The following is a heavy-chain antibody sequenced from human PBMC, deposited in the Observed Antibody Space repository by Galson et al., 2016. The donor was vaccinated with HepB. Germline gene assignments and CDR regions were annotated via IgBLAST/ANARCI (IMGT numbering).Heavy chain of an antibody. CDR3: AKDKLFRVSSWFSFHF. J-gene: IGHJ4*02. D-gene: IGHD6-13*01. Sequence: SLRLSCAASGFSFSNYAMHWVRQAPGKGPEWVALISSDGSNIYYADSVKDRFTISRDISTNTLFLQMNSLTAEDTAVYYCAKDKLFRVSSWFSFHFWGQGTRVTFSS. CDR2: ISSDGSNI. V-gene: IGHV3-30*04. CDR1: GFSFSNYA.